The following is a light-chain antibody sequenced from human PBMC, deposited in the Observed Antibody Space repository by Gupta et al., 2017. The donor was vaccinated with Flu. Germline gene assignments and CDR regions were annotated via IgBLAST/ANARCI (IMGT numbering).Light chain of an antibody. Sequence: SYELTQPPSVSVSPGQTASITCSGDKLGDKYACWYQQKPGQSPVLVIYQDSKRPSGIPERFSGSNSGNTATLTISGTQAMDEADYYCQAWDSSTPGGFGGGTKLTVL. CDR3: QAWDSSTPGG. CDR1: KLGDKY. CDR2: QDS. V-gene: IGLV3-1*01. J-gene: IGLJ3*02.